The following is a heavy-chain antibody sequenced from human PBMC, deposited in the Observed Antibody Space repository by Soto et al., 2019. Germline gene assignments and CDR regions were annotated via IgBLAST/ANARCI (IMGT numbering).Heavy chain of an antibody. CDR1: GGTFTNYV. D-gene: IGHD6-6*01. V-gene: IGHV1-69*01. J-gene: IGHJ5*02. Sequence: QVQLVQSVAEVRKPGSSVKVSCKISGGTFTNYVISWLRQAPGQGLEWMGGLIPIFGAANLAQKVQGRVTLTADESTSTVNMELRSLTSEDTAVYYCARGRSSPIFDPWGQGTLVTVSS. CDR2: LIPIFGAA. CDR3: ARGRSSPIFDP.